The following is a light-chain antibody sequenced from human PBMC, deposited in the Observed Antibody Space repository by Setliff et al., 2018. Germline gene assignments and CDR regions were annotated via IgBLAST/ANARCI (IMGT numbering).Light chain of an antibody. V-gene: IGLV2-8*01. Sequence: QSALTQPPSASGSPGQSVTISCTGTSSDVGGYNYVSWYQQHPGKAPKLMIYAVTKRSSGVPDRFSGSKSANTASLTVSGLQAEDEADYYCSSYAGSNNYVLFGGGTKLTVL. CDR3: SSYAGSNNYVL. CDR2: AVT. J-gene: IGLJ2*01. CDR1: SSDVGGYNY.